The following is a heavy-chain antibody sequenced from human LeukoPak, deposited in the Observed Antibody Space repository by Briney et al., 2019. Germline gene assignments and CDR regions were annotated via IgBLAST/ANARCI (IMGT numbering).Heavy chain of an antibody. V-gene: IGHV1-69*05. CDR3: ASLQNDIVVVPAAMSGWFDP. J-gene: IGHJ5*02. Sequence: GASVKVSCKASGYTFTGYYMHWVRQAPGQGLEWMGGIIPIFGTANYAQKFQGRVTITTDESTSTAYMELSSLRSEDTAVYFCASLQNDIVVVPAAMSGWFDPWGQGTLVTVSS. CDR1: GYTFTGYY. D-gene: IGHD2-2*01. CDR2: IIPIFGTA.